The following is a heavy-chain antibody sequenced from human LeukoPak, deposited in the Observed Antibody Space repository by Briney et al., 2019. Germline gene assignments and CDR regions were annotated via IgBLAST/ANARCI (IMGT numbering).Heavy chain of an antibody. CDR2: INRSGTT. D-gene: IGHD3-10*01. CDR3: ARGESYYYASGSSLPLGY. Sequence: SETLSLTCAVYGGSFSGCSWTWIRQPPGKGLEWIGEINRSGTTNYNPSLKSRVTISVDTSKNQFSLKLTSVTAADTAVYYCARGESYYYASGSSLPLGYWGQGTLVTVSS. V-gene: IGHV4-34*01. J-gene: IGHJ4*02. CDR1: GGSFSGCS.